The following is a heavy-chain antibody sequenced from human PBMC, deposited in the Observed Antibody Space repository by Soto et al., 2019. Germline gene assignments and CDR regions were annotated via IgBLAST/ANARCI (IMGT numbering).Heavy chain of an antibody. D-gene: IGHD4-4*01. Sequence: SQTLSLTCAISGDSISSNSAAWNWIRQSPSRGFEWLGRTYYRSRWYHDYAVSVKSRIIINPDTSKNQVSLQLNSVTPDDTAVYYCASYRYDYWGQGTVVTISS. V-gene: IGHV6-1*01. CDR3: ASYRYDY. CDR2: TYYRSRWYH. J-gene: IGHJ4*02. CDR1: GDSISSNSAA.